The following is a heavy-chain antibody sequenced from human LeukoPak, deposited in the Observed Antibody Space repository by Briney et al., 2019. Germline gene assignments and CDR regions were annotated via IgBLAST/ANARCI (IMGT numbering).Heavy chain of an antibody. Sequence: ASVKVSCKASGYTFTSYAMNWVRQAPGQGLEWMGWINTNTGNPTYAQGFTGRFVFSLDTSVSTAYLQISSLKAEDTAVYYCARGPRDADYGAYENWFDPWGQGTLVTVSS. CDR1: GYTFTSYA. CDR3: ARGPRDADYGAYENWFDP. D-gene: IGHD4-17*01. V-gene: IGHV7-4-1*02. J-gene: IGHJ5*02. CDR2: INTNTGNP.